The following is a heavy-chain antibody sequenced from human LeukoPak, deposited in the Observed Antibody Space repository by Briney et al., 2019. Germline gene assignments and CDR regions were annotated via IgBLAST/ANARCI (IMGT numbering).Heavy chain of an antibody. CDR2: IYSGGST. CDR3: ARGHYCSPSGNCAFDY. V-gene: IGHV3-66*01. CDR1: GFTVNNNY. Sequence: PGGSLRLSCAAPGFTVNNNYMTWVRQAPGKGLEWVSVIYSGGSTFYADSVKGRFTTSRDNSRNTLYLQMNSLRAEDTAVFYCARGHYCSPSGNCAFDYWGQGTLVTVSS. D-gene: IGHD1-1*01. J-gene: IGHJ4*02.